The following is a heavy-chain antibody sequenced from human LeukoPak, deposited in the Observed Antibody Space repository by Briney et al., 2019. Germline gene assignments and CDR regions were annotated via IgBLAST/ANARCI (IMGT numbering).Heavy chain of an antibody. V-gene: IGHV4-39*07. Sequence: SETLSLTCTVSGGSISSSSYYWGWIRQPPGKGLEWIGSIYYSGSTYYNPSLKSRVTISVDTSKNQFSLKLSSVTAADTAVYYCARVSAVAGTGSSNWFDPWGQGTLVTVSS. CDR1: GGSISSSSYY. CDR2: IYYSGST. CDR3: ARVSAVAGTGSSNWFDP. D-gene: IGHD6-19*01. J-gene: IGHJ5*02.